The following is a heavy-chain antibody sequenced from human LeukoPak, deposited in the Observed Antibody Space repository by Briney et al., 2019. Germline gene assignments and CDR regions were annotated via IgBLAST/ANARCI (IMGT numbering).Heavy chain of an antibody. D-gene: IGHD3-10*01. CDR3: ARDGGATMVRGVATYDS. CDR1: GFTFSNSW. Sequence: GGSLRLSCAGSGFTFSNSWMGWVRQAPGKGLEWVANVQHIGGETYYVDSVKGRFTISRDNAKNSVYLQMNSLGADDTAVYYCARDGGATMVRGVATYDSWGQGTLVTVSS. J-gene: IGHJ4*02. V-gene: IGHV3-7*01. CDR2: VQHIGGET.